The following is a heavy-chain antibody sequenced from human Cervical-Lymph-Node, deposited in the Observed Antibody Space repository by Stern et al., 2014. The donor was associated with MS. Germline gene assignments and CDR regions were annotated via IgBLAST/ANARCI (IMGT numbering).Heavy chain of an antibody. V-gene: IGHV3-9*01. CDR3: AKDINAMGILTGSDY. CDR1: EFTFEDYA. D-gene: IGHD3-9*01. CDR2: ISWNSGSI. Sequence: VQLVESGGGLVQPCRSLRLTCTTSEFTFEDYAMHWVRQPPGKGLEWVSGISWNSGSIDYADSVKGRFTISRDNAKKSLYLQMRSLRLEDTAFYYCAKDINAMGILTGSDYWGRGTLVTVSS. J-gene: IGHJ4*02.